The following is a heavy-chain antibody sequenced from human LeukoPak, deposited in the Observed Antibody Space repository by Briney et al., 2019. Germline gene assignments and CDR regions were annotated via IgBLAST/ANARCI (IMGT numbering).Heavy chain of an antibody. V-gene: IGHV3-30-3*01. CDR3: ARDYEGATENYFDY. CDR2: ISYDGSNK. CDR1: GFTFSSYA. Sequence: PGGSLRLSCAASGFTFSSYAMHWVRQAPGKGLEWVAVISYDGSNKYYADSVKGRFTISRDNSKNTLYLQMNSLRAEDTAVYYCARDYEGATENYFDYWGQGTLVTVSS. D-gene: IGHD1-26*01. J-gene: IGHJ4*02.